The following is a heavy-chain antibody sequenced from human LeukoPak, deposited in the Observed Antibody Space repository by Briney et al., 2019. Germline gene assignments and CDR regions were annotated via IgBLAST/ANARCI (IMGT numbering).Heavy chain of an antibody. CDR3: AKDIVVVVAANRPRAQPPDY. J-gene: IGHJ4*02. CDR1: GFTFSSYA. V-gene: IGHV3-23*01. CDR2: ISGSGGST. D-gene: IGHD2-15*01. Sequence: GESLKISCAASGFTFSSYAMSWVRQAPGKGLEWVSAISGSGGSTYYADSVKGRFTISRDNSKNTLYLQMSSLRAEDTAVYYCAKDIVVVVAANRPRAQPPDYWGQGTLVTVSS.